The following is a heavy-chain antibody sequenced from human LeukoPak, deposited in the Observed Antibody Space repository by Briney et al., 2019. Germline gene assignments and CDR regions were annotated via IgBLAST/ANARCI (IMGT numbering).Heavy chain of an antibody. CDR2: IYSSGST. CDR1: GGSISSYY. J-gene: IGHJ3*02. CDR3: ARGYYDSSAYYLDAFDI. D-gene: IGHD3-22*01. Sequence: PSETLSLTCTVSGGSISSYYWSCIRQPAGKGLEWIGRIYSSGSTNYNPSLKSRVTMSVDTSKNQFSLKLSSVTAADTALNYCARGYYDSSAYYLDAFDIWGQGTMVTVSS. V-gene: IGHV4-4*07.